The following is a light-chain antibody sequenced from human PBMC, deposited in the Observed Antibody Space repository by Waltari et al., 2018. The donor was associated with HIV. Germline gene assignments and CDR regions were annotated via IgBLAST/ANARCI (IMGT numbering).Light chain of an antibody. V-gene: IGLV2-23*02. CDR2: EVT. Sequence: QSALTQPAPVSGSPGQSITISSTETSSDVGNYNLVSWYQQYTGKAPKLLIYEVTKRPSGVSSRFSGSKSGNTASLTISDLQSEDEANYYCCSYGSSATFVVFGGGTRVTV. J-gene: IGLJ2*01. CDR3: CSYGSSATFVV. CDR1: SSDVGNYNL.